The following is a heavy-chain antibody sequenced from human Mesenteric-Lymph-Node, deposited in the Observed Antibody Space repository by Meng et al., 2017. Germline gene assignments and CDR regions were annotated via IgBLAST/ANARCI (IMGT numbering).Heavy chain of an antibody. D-gene: IGHD2-15*01. Sequence: GESLKISCAASGFTFSSYEMNWVRPAPGKGLEWVSYISSSGSTIYYADSVKGRFTISRGNAKNTLYLQMNSRRAEDTTVYYCARDIELGECSGCSCYSSWFDYWGQGTLVTVSS. CDR3: ARDIELGECSGCSCYSSWFDY. CDR2: ISSSGSTI. CDR1: GFTFSSYE. J-gene: IGHJ4*02. V-gene: IGHV3-48*03.